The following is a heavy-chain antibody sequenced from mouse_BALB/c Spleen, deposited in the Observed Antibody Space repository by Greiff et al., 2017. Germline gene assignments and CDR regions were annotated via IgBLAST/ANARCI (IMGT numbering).Heavy chain of an antibody. D-gene: IGHD1-2*01. Sequence: EVKLMESGGGLVKPGGSLKLSCAASGFAFSSYDMSWVRQTPEKRLEWVAYISSGGGSTYYPDTVKGRFTISRDNAKNTLYLQMSSLKSEDTAMYYCARVITTVPYAMDYWGQGTSVTVSS. V-gene: IGHV5-12-1*01. CDR1: GFAFSSYD. CDR3: ARVITTVPYAMDY. CDR2: ISSGGGST. J-gene: IGHJ4*01.